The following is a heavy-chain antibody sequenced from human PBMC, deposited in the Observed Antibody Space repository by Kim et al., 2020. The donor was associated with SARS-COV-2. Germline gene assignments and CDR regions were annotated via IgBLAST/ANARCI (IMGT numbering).Heavy chain of an antibody. D-gene: IGHD6-13*01. V-gene: IGHV3-9*01. CDR3: AKDRYSSSSGLDY. J-gene: IGHJ4*02. Sequence: YADSVKGRFTISRDNAKNSLYLQMNSLRAEDTALYYCAKDRYSSSSGLDYWGQGTLVTVSS.